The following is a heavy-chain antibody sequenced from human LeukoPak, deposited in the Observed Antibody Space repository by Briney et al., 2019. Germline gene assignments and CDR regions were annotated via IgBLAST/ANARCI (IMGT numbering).Heavy chain of an antibody. V-gene: IGHV4-34*01. D-gene: IGHD3-22*01. CDR2: INHSGST. CDR3: ARGADYYDSSGYYYYFDY. J-gene: IGHJ4*02. CDR1: GGSFSGYY. Sequence: SETLSLTCAVYGGSFSGYYWRWIRQPPGKGLEWIGEINHSGSTNYNPSLKSRVTISVDTSKNQFSLKLSSVTAADTAVYYCARGADYYDSSGYYYYFDYWGQGTLVTVSS.